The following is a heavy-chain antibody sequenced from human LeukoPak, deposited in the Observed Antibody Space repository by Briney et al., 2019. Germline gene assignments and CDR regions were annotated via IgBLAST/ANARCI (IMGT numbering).Heavy chain of an antibody. D-gene: IGHD3-10*01. Sequence: SETLSLTCTVSGGSISSYYWSWIRQPAGKGLEWIGYIYATGSTNYNPSLKSRVTISVDTSKNQFSLNLRSVTAADTAVYYCARHGSVRSPLGPWGQGTLVTVSS. CDR3: ARHGSVRSPLGP. CDR1: GGSISSYY. J-gene: IGHJ5*02. V-gene: IGHV4-4*09. CDR2: IYATGST.